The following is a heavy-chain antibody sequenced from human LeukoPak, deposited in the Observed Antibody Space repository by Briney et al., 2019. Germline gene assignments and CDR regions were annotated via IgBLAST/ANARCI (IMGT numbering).Heavy chain of an antibody. CDR2: IYYSGST. CDR3: ARHVKNTAMVLYFDY. CDR1: GGSISSYY. Sequence: SETLSLTCTVSGGSISSYYWGWIRQPPGKGLEWIGYIYYSGSTNYNPSLKSRVTISVDTSKNQFSLKLSSVTAADTAVYYCARHVKNTAMVLYFDYWGQGTLVTVSS. V-gene: IGHV4-59*08. D-gene: IGHD5-18*01. J-gene: IGHJ4*02.